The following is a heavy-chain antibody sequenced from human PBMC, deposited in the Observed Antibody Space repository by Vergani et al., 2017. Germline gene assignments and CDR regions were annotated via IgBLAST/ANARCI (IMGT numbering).Heavy chain of an antibody. V-gene: IGHV3-74*03. CDR3: ARARCIETCYMSSWLDS. CDR2: IKSDGSIT. CDR1: GFSFNSYW. D-gene: IGHD3-9*01. J-gene: IGHJ5*01. Sequence: DVHLAESGGGFFQPGGYLRLSCSASGFSFNSYWMHWVRQVPGKGLLWISRIKSDGSITAYAESVKGRFTISSDNAQNTLYLKMNSLSVEDTGVYYCARARCIETCYMSSWLDSWLQGTLLAVSS.